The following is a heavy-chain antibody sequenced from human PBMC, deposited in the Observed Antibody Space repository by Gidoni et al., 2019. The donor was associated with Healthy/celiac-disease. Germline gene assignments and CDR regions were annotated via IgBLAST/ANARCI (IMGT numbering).Heavy chain of an antibody. Sequence: QITLKESGPTLVKPTQTLTLTCTFSGFSLSTSGVGVGWIRQPPGKALEWLALIYWNDDKRYSPSLKSRLTITKDTSKNQVVLTMTNMDPVDTATYYCAHSDLEILTGYYTWFDPWGQGTLVTVSS. V-gene: IGHV2-5*01. J-gene: IGHJ5*02. D-gene: IGHD3-9*01. CDR2: IYWNDDK. CDR3: AHSDLEILTGYYTWFDP. CDR1: GFSLSTSGVG.